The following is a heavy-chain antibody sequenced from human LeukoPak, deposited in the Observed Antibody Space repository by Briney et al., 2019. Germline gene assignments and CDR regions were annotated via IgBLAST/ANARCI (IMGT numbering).Heavy chain of an antibody. Sequence: GGSLRLSCAASGFTFSDYAMSWVRQAPGKGLEWLSTISGSGTSTYYADSVKGRFTISRDNSKNTLYLQMNSLRAEDTAVYFCAKDVGYGVDSIVDYWGQGTLVTVSS. D-gene: IGHD4-23*01. V-gene: IGHV3-23*01. CDR1: GFTFSDYA. CDR2: ISGSGTST. J-gene: IGHJ4*02. CDR3: AKDVGYGVDSIVDY.